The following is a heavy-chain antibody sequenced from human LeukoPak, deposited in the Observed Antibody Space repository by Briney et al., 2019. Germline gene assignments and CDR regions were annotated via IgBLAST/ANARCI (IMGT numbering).Heavy chain of an antibody. V-gene: IGHV3-66*02. CDR1: GFTVSSNY. CDR3: ARSGSDWGSQWFDP. J-gene: IGHJ5*02. CDR2: IYSGGST. D-gene: IGHD7-27*01. Sequence: GGSLRLSCAASGFTVSSNYMSWVRQAPGKGLEWVSIIYSGGSTFYADSVKGRFTISRDNSKNTLYLQMNSLRAEDTAVYYCARSGSDWGSQWFDPWGQGTLVTVSS.